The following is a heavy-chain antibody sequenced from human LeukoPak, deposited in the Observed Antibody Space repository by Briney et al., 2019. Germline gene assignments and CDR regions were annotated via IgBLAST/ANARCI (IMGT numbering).Heavy chain of an antibody. CDR2: IYYSGST. D-gene: IGHD6-13*01. J-gene: IGHJ4*02. CDR3: ARRPGQQHYFDY. V-gene: IGHV4-59*08. Sequence: PSETLSLTCTVSGASISSYYWSWIRQPPGKGLEWIGYIYYSGSTNYSPSLKSRVTISVDTSKNQFSLKLSSVTAADTAVYYCARRPGQQHYFDYWGQGTLVTVST. CDR1: GASISSYY.